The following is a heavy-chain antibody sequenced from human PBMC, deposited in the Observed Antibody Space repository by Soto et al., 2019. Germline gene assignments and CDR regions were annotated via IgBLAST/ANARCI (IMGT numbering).Heavy chain of an antibody. CDR3: ARDEGPEYLQH. V-gene: IGHV4-59*01. CDR1: GGSISSYY. J-gene: IGHJ1*01. CDR2: IYYSGST. Sequence: SETLSLTCTVSGGSISSYYWSWIRQPPGKGLEWIGYIYYSGSTNYNPSLKSRVTISVDTSKNQFSLKLSSVTAADTAVYYCARDEGPEYLQHWGQGTLVTVS.